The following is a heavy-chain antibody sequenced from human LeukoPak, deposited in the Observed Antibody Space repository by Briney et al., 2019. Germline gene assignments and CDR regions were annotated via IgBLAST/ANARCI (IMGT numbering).Heavy chain of an antibody. CDR2: IYYSGST. J-gene: IGHJ4*02. V-gene: IGHV4-30-4*08. CDR1: GGSISSGDYY. D-gene: IGHD6-25*01. Sequence: PSETLSLTCTVSGGSISSGDYYWSWIRQPPGKGLEWIGYIYYSGSTYYNPSLKSRVTISVDTSKNQFSLKLSSVTAADTAVYYCASLEAARTPNFDYWGQGTLVTVSS. CDR3: ASLEAARTPNFDY.